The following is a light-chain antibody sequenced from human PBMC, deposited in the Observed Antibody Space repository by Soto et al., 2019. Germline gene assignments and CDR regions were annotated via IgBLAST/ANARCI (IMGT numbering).Light chain of an antibody. CDR1: SSDVGTYNR. J-gene: IGLJ2*01. CDR3: TLYTSTTTLV. CDR2: EVN. V-gene: IGLV2-18*01. Sequence: QSALTQPPSVSGSPGQSVTISCTGTSSDVGTYNRVSWYQQPPGTAPKLMIFEVNNRPSGVPDRFSGSKSGNTASLTISGLQAEDEADYYCTLYTSTTTLVFGGGTKLTVL.